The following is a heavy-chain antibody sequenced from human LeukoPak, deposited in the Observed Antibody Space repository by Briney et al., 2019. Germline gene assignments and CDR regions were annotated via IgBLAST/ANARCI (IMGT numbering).Heavy chain of an antibody. V-gene: IGHV3-49*03. D-gene: IGHD6-13*01. Sequence: GGSLRLSCTASGFTFGDYFMSWFRQAPGKGLEWVGFIRSKAFGGTTEYAASVKGRFTISRLDSKSIAYLQMNSLKTEDTALYYCTRGAGYSSPMVYWGQGTLVTVSS. CDR2: IRSKAFGGTT. CDR1: GFTFGDYF. J-gene: IGHJ4*02. CDR3: TRGAGYSSPMVY.